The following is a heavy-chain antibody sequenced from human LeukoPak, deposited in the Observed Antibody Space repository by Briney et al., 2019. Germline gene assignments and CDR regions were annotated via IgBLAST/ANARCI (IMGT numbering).Heavy chain of an antibody. J-gene: IGHJ4*02. D-gene: IGHD2-15*01. Sequence: SETLSLTCTVSGGSISSYYWSWMRQPAGKGLEWIGRIYSSGSTDYNPSLKSRVTISVDTSKNQFSLKLSSVTAADTAVYYCARGRSRYCSGGSCYAIDYWGQGTLVTVSS. V-gene: IGHV4-4*07. CDR1: GGSISSYY. CDR2: IYSSGST. CDR3: ARGRSRYCSGGSCYAIDY.